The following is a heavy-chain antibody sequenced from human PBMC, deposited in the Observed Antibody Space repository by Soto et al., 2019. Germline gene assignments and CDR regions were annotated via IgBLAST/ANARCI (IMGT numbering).Heavy chain of an antibody. Sequence: QLQLQESGPGLVKPSETLSLTCTVSGGSISSSSYYWAWIRQPPGKGLEWIGSIFYTGTTYYKASLNSRLTISVDTSKNQFSLKLTSLTAADTAVYYCARHYTGDYVFDFWGQGTLVTVSS. CDR1: GGSISSSSYY. J-gene: IGHJ4*02. CDR3: ARHYTGDYVFDF. V-gene: IGHV4-39*01. CDR2: IFYTGTT. D-gene: IGHD4-17*01.